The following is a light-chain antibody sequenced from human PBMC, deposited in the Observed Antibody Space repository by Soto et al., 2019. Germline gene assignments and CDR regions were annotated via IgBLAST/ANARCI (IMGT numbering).Light chain of an antibody. CDR3: QQYSNWPPIT. Sequence: ETVMTQSPGTLSVSLGARATLSCRASHSVSIHLAWYQQKPGQAPRLLIYDTSARATGIPARFSGSGSGTEFTLTISSLQSEDFAVYYCQQYSNWPPITFGQGTRLEIK. V-gene: IGKV3-15*01. CDR1: HSVSIH. CDR2: DTS. J-gene: IGKJ5*01.